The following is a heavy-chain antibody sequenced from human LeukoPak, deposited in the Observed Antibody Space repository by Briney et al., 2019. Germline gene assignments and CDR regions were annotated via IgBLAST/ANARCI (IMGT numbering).Heavy chain of an antibody. Sequence: GGSLRLSCAASGFTFATYTMSWVRQIPGKGLEWVSAIRSSGDSTYYADSAKGRFTISRDNSKNTLYLQMNSLRAKDTAVYYCAKGGAVTGTMYFQYWGQGTLVTVSS. D-gene: IGHD6-19*01. CDR1: GFTFATYT. V-gene: IGHV3-23*01. CDR3: AKGGAVTGTMYFQY. J-gene: IGHJ1*01. CDR2: IRSSGDST.